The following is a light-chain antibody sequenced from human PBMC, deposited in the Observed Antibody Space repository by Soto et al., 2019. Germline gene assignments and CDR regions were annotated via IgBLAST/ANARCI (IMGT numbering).Light chain of an antibody. J-gene: IGKJ2*01. V-gene: IGKV3-15*01. Sequence: EIVMTQSPATLSVSPGERVTLSCRASQSVSSNLAWYQQKPGQSPRLLIYGASTRATGVPARFSGSGSGTEFTLTISSLQSEDFAVYYCQQYNDWPPKHTFGQGTKLEIK. CDR2: GAS. CDR3: QQYNDWPPKHT. CDR1: QSVSSN.